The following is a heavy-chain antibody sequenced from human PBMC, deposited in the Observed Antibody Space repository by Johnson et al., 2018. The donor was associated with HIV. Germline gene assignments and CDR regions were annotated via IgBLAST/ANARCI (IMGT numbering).Heavy chain of an antibody. CDR2: VSYDGNYK. CDR3: AKVGTGYTSSSVGAFDI. D-gene: IGHD6-19*01. CDR1: GFTFSSYG. J-gene: IGHJ3*02. V-gene: IGHV3-30*18. Sequence: VESGGGVVQPGKSLRLSCVASGFTFSSYGMHWVRQTPGKGLQWVAVVSYDGNYKYYGDSVKGRFTISRDNSKNTFYLQMNSLRVEDTAVDYCAKVGTGYTSSSVGAFDIWGQGTMVTVSS.